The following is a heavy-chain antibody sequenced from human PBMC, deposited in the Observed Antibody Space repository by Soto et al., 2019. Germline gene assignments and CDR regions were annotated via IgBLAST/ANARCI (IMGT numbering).Heavy chain of an antibody. CDR2: IKQDGSEK. V-gene: IGHV3-7*03. D-gene: IGHD3-22*01. CDR3: AASSGPHAFDI. J-gene: IGHJ3*02. Sequence: PGGSLRLSCAASGFTFSSYWMSWVRQAPGKGLEWVANIKQDGSEKYYVDSVKGRFTISRDNAKNSLYLQMNSLRAEDTAVYYCAASSGPHAFDIWGQGTMVTVSS. CDR1: GFTFSSYW.